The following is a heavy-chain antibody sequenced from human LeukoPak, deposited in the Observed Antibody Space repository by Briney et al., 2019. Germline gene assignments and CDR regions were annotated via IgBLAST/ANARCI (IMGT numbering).Heavy chain of an antibody. CDR3: AKDTADYCALGTCSGGFDS. D-gene: IGHD3-10*02. Sequence: GGSLRLSCAASGFIFDDYVMHWVRQVQGKGLEWVSRISWDGGNIYYADSVKGRFTISRDNSKNSLYLQMNSLKTEDTALYYCAKDTADYCALGTCSGGFDSWGQGTLVTVSS. CDR1: GFIFDDYV. CDR2: ISWDGGNI. J-gene: IGHJ4*02. V-gene: IGHV3-43D*03.